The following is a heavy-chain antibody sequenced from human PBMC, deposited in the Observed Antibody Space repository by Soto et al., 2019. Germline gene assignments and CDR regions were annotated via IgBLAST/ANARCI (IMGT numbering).Heavy chain of an antibody. Sequence: GGSLRLSCAASGFTVSNNYMSWVRQAPGKGLEWVSIIYSSGSTYYADSVKGRFTISRDNSKNTLYLQMNSLRAEDTAVYYCAKANGGDPTNWFDPWGQGTLVTVSS. CDR2: IYSSGST. V-gene: IGHV3-53*01. CDR1: GFTVSNNY. D-gene: IGHD2-21*02. CDR3: AKANGGDPTNWFDP. J-gene: IGHJ5*02.